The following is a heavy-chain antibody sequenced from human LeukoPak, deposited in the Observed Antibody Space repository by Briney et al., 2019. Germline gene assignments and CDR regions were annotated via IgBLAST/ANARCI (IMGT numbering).Heavy chain of an antibody. V-gene: IGHV4-59*01. CDR2: IYYSGST. CDR3: ARLDYDFWSGDHDY. J-gene: IGHJ4*02. Sequence: SETLSLTCTVSGGSISSYYWSWIRQPPGKGLEWIGYIYYSGSTNYNPSLKSRVTISVDTSKNQFSLKLSSVTAADTAVYYCARLDYDFWSGDHDYWGQGTLVTVSS. CDR1: GGSISSYY. D-gene: IGHD3-3*01.